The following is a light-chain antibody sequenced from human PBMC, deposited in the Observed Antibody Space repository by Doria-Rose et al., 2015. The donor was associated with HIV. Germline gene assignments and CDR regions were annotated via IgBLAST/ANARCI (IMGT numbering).Light chain of an antibody. CDR1: QDISNY. Sequence: AIRMTQSPSSLSASTGDRVTITCRASQDISNYLAWYQQKPGKAPKLLIYAASTLQSGVPSRFSGSGSGTDFTLTISYLQSEDFATYYCQQYYSYPPTFRQGTKVEVK. J-gene: IGKJ1*01. V-gene: IGKV1-8*01. CDR2: AAS. CDR3: QQYYSYPPT.